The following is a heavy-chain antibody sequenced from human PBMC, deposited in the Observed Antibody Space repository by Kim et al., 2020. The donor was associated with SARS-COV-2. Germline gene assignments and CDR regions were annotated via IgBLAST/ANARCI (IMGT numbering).Heavy chain of an antibody. CDR2: IYYSGST. V-gene: IGHV4-59*13. CDR1: GGSISSYY. J-gene: IGHJ6*02. D-gene: IGHD3-10*01. CDR3: ARVRSGYYGMDV. Sequence: SETLSLTCTVSGGSISSYYWSWIRQPPGKGLEWIGYIYYSGSTNYNPSLKSRVTISVDTSKNQFSLKLSSVTAADTAVYYCARVRSGYYGMDVWGQGTTVTISS.